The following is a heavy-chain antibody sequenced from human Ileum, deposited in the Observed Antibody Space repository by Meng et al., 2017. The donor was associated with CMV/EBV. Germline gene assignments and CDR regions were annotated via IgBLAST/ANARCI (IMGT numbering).Heavy chain of an antibody. CDR3: ARHGSGWYTYYYYGMDV. D-gene: IGHD6-19*01. J-gene: IGHJ6*02. V-gene: IGHV1-8*02. CDR2: MNPNSGNT. CDR1: GYTFTSYD. Sequence: ASAKVSCKASGYTFTSYDINWLRQATGQGLEWMGWMNPNSGNTGYAQKFQGRVTMTTDTSTSTAYMELRSLRSDDTAVYYCARHGSGWYTYYYYGMDVWGQGTTVTVSS.